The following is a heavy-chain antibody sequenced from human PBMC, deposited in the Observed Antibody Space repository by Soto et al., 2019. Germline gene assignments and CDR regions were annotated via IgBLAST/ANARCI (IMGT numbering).Heavy chain of an antibody. D-gene: IGHD6-19*01. J-gene: IGHJ5*02. CDR3: ARCTVDTIVTSGWCHYLDP. V-gene: IGHV3-23*01. Sequence: EVQLLDSGGGLVQPGGSLRLSCAASGFTFSSSAMSWVRQAPGKGLEWVSAVSGSGGTTYYADSVRGGFTISRDNSKNSLYLQMNSLRAEDTAIYFCARCTVDTIVTSGWCHYLDPWGQGTLVTVSS. CDR1: GFTFSSSA. CDR2: VSGSGGTT.